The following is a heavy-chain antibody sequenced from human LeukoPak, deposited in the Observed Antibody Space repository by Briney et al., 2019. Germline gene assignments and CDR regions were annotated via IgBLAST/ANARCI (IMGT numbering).Heavy chain of an antibody. V-gene: IGHV4-39*07. D-gene: IGHD4-17*01. CDR2: IHYSGST. CDR1: GGSISSSSYY. Sequence: SETLSLTCTVSGGSISSSSYYWGWIRQPPGKGLEWIGSIHYSGSTYYNPSLKSRVTISVDTSKNQFSLKLSSVTAADTAVYYCARIAATVTRGDAFDIWGQGTMVTVSS. CDR3: ARIAATVTRGDAFDI. J-gene: IGHJ3*02.